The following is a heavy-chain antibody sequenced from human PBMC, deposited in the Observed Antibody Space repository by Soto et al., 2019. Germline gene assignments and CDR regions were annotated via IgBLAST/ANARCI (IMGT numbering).Heavy chain of an antibody. V-gene: IGHV3-73*01. CDR2: IRSKANNYAT. CDR1: GFTFSASS. Sequence: EFQLAESGGGLVQPGGSVRLSCAASGFTFSASSMHWVRQAAGKGLEWLGRIRSKANNYATVYSEVLKGRSIISRDDSQDTMFLEMNNLRTVDTAMYYCAIEGAGFGYWGQGTLVTVSS. J-gene: IGHJ4*02. D-gene: IGHD1-26*01. CDR3: AIEGAGFGY.